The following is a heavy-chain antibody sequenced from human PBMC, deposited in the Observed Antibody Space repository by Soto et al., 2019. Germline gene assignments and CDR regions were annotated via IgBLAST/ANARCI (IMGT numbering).Heavy chain of an antibody. D-gene: IGHD7-27*01. J-gene: IGHJ4*02. V-gene: IGHV4-59*11. Sequence: QVQLQESGPGLVKPSETLSLTCRVSGGSISHHYWSWIRQPPGKGLEWIGYIYYNGNTNYNPSLKSRVTMSVDTSRNQISLKLTTVTAADTAVYYCTRANWYSEYWGQGTLVTVSS. CDR2: IYYNGNT. CDR1: GGSISHHY. CDR3: TRANWYSEY.